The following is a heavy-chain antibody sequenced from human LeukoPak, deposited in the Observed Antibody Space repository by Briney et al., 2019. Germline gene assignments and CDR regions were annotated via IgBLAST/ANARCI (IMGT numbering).Heavy chain of an antibody. CDR1: GFTFSSYS. D-gene: IGHD6-13*01. J-gene: IGHJ4*02. CDR2: ITTTFYT. CDR3: ARVRANWYEDY. Sequence: GGSLRLSCAASGFTFSSYSFNWVRQVPGKGLEWVSSITTTFYTYYTDSVKGRFTISRDNAKNSLYLQMISLRAEDTAVYYCARVRANWYEDYWGLGTLVTVSS. V-gene: IGHV3-21*01.